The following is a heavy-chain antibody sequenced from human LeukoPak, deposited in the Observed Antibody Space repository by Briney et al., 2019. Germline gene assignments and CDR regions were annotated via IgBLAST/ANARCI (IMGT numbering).Heavy chain of an antibody. J-gene: IGHJ3*02. CDR2: IIPIYTTT. CDR3: ARRTLNAFDI. Sequence: SVKVSCKASGGTFSSYAISWVRQAPGQGLEWMGGIIPIYTTTNYAQKFQGRVTITTDASMSTAYMELSSLRSDDTAVYYCARRTLNAFDIWGQGTMVTVSS. V-gene: IGHV1-69*05. CDR1: GGTFSSYA. D-gene: IGHD2-2*01.